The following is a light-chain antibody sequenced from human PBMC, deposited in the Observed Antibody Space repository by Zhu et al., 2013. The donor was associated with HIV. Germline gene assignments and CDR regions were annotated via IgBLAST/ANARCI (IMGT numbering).Light chain of an antibody. V-gene: IGKV3-11*01. CDR2: DAS. CDR1: QSVTRY. J-gene: IGKJ4*01. Sequence: EIVMTQSPATLSVSPGERATLSCRASQSVTRYLAWYQQKPGQAPRVLIYDASNRATGIPARFSGGGSGTDFTLTISSLEPEDFAVYYCQQRSSWPLTFGGGTKVEIK. CDR3: QQRSSWPLT.